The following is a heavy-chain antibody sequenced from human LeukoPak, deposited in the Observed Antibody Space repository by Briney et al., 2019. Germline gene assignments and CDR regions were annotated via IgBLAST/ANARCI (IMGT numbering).Heavy chain of an antibody. Sequence: ASVKVPCKASGYTFTSYGISWVRQAPGQGLEWMGWISAYNGNTNYAQKLQGRVTMTTDTSTSTAYMELRSLRSDDTAVYYCARDPYSGYDFAPDTFDYWGQGTLVTVSS. J-gene: IGHJ4*02. CDR3: ARDPYSGYDFAPDTFDY. V-gene: IGHV1-18*01. CDR2: ISAYNGNT. CDR1: GYTFTSYG. D-gene: IGHD5-12*01.